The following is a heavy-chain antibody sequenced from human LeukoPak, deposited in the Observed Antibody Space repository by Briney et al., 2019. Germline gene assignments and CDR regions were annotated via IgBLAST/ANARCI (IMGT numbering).Heavy chain of an antibody. CDR3: ARESDYGDYAD. J-gene: IGHJ4*02. V-gene: IGHV3-53*01. D-gene: IGHD4-17*01. CDR2: IYSGGST. Sequence: GGSLRLSCAASGFTVSSNYMSWVRQAPGKGLEWVSVIYSGGSTYYADSVKGRFTISRDNSKNTLYLQMNSLRAEDTAVYYYARESDYGDYADWGQGTLVTVSS. CDR1: GFTVSSNY.